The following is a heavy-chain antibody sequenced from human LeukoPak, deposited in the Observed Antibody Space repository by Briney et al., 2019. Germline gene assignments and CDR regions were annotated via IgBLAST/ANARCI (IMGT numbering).Heavy chain of an antibody. CDR2: INPNSGGI. D-gene: IGHD2-15*01. J-gene: IGHJ5*02. CDR1: GYTFTGYY. CDR3: ARGRYCSDGNCYHKWFDL. V-gene: IGHV1-2*02. Sequence: ASLKVSPKASGYTFTGYYIHSGRHAPRQGRERMGWINPNSGGIDYGQKFQGRVTRTRETYMNTVYMELSSLRSDDTAVCYGARGRYCSDGNCYHKWFDLWGEGPVVSVSS.